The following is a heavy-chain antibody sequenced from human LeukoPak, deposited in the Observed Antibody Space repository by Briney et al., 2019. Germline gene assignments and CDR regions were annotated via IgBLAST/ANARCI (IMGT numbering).Heavy chain of an antibody. D-gene: IGHD7-27*01. CDR3: ARQWGRHYYFDY. Sequence: GESLKISCKGSGYSFTNYWIGWVRQMPGKGLEWMGIIYAADSDARYSPSFQGQVTISVDKSISTAYLQWSSLRASDTAMYYCARQWGRHYYFDYWGQGTLVTVSS. CDR1: GYSFTNYW. J-gene: IGHJ4*02. V-gene: IGHV5-51*01. CDR2: IYAADSDA.